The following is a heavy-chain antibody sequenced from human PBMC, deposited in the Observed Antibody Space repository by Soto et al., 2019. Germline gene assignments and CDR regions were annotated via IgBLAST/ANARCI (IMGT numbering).Heavy chain of an antibody. D-gene: IGHD6-19*01. CDR1: GGSISSGGYY. V-gene: IGHV4-31*03. J-gene: IGHJ4*02. Sequence: QVQLQESGPGLVKPSQTLSLTCTVSGGSISSGGYYWSWIRQHPGKGLEWIGYIYYSGSTYFNPSLKSRVTISVDTSKNQFSLKLSSVTAADTAVYYCARESVGIAVAGGHNWGQGTLVTVSS. CDR2: IYYSGST. CDR3: ARESVGIAVAGGHN.